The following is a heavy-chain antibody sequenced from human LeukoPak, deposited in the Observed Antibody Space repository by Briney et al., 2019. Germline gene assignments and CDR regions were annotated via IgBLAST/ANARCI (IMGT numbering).Heavy chain of an antibody. J-gene: IGHJ5*02. V-gene: IGHV4-34*01. CDR2: IYYSGST. Sequence: SETLSLTCAVYGGSFSGYYWSWIRQPPGKGLEWIGSIYYSGSTYYNPSLKSRVTISVDTSKNQFSLKLSSVTAADTAVYYCARHHSVVTAISWFDPWGQGTLVTVSS. D-gene: IGHD2-21*02. CDR3: ARHHSVVTAISWFDP. CDR1: GGSFSGYY.